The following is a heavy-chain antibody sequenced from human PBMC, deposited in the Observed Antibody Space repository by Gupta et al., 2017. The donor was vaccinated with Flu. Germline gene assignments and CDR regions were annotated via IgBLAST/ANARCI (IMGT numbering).Heavy chain of an antibody. CDR3: ARDRDSGSYYPIDY. D-gene: IGHD1-26*01. J-gene: IGHJ4*02. CDR1: GFTFSSYS. V-gene: IGHV3-21*01. CDR2: ISSSSSYI. Sequence: EVQLVESGGGLVKPGGSLRLSCAASGFTFSSYSMNWVRQAPGKGLEWVSSISSSSSYIYYADSVKGRFTISRDNAKNSLYLQMNSLRAEDTAVYYCARDRDSGSYYPIDYWGQGTLVTVSS.